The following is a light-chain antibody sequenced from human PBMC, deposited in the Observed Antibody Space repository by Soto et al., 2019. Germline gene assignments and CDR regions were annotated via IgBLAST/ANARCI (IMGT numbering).Light chain of an antibody. CDR3: QQSYSTLS. CDR1: QSISSY. CDR2: AAX. Sequence: DIQMTQSPSSLSASVGDRVTITCRASQSISSYLSCYQQKPGKAPKVMIXAAXXXXSGVPSRFSGSGSGTDFTLTISSXQPEDFATYYCQQSYSTLSFGGGTKVDIK. J-gene: IGKJ4*01. V-gene: IGKV1-39*01.